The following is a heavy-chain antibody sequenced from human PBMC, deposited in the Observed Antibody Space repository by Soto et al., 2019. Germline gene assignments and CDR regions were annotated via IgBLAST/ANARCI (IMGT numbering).Heavy chain of an antibody. Sequence: QVQLVQSGAEVKKPGDSVKVSCKASGYTFSDYDINWVRQAAGQGLEWMGWMNPYSGNTGYAQKFQGRVTMTTDTSITTAYLERSSLTFEDTAIYYCARCRFRRTWFDPWGQGTLVTVSS. J-gene: IGHJ5*02. CDR3: ARCRFRRTWFDP. D-gene: IGHD3-16*01. CDR1: GYTFSDYD. CDR2: MNPYSGNT. V-gene: IGHV1-8*01.